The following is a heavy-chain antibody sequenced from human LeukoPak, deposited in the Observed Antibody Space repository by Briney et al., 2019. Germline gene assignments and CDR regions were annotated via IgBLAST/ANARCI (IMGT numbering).Heavy chain of an antibody. CDR2: ISYIGST. J-gene: IGHJ3*02. V-gene: IGHV4-59*11. CDR3: ARDLVTVTKGFDI. D-gene: IGHD4-17*01. Sequence: KPSETLSLTCTVSGGSISSHYWTWIRQPPGKGLEWIGYISYIGSTNYNPSLKSRVTISIDRSKNQFSLKLSSVTAADTAVYYCARDLVTVTKGFDIWGQGTMVSVSS. CDR1: GGSISSHY.